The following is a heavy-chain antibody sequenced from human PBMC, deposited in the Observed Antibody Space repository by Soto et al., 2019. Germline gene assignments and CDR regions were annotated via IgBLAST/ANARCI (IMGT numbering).Heavy chain of an antibody. CDR1: GFTFSSSW. Sequence: EVQLGESGGGLVQPGGSLRLSCAASGFTFSSSWMSWVRQAAGKGLEWVANIKQDGSEKYYVDSVKGRFTISRDNAKNSLYLQMNSLRAEDTAVYYCARRIAAAGAYDYWGQGTLVTVSS. J-gene: IGHJ4*02. CDR3: ARRIAAAGAYDY. D-gene: IGHD6-13*01. CDR2: IKQDGSEK. V-gene: IGHV3-7*01.